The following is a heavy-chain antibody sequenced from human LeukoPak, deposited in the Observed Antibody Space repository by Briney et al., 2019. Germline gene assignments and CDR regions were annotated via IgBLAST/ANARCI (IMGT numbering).Heavy chain of an antibody. J-gene: IGHJ4*02. Sequence: PSETLSLTCAVYGGSFSGYYWSWIRQPPGKGLEWIGEINHSGSTNYNPSLKSRVTISVDTSKNQFSLKLSSVTAADTAVYYCARAKRRAHFGYWGQGTPVTVSS. CDR1: GGSFSGYY. CDR3: ARAKRRAHFGY. D-gene: IGHD4/OR15-4a*01. CDR2: INHSGST. V-gene: IGHV4-34*01.